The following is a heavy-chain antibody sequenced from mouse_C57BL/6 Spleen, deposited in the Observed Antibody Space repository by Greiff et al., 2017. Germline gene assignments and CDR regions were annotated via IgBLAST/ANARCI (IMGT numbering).Heavy chain of an antibody. V-gene: IGHV5-17*01. CDR3: ARGGVAAWFAY. CDR2: ISSGSSTI. J-gene: IGHJ3*01. CDR1: GFTFSDYG. Sequence: DVHLVESGGGLVKPGGSLKLSCAASGFTFSDYGMHWVRQAPEKGLEWVAYISSGSSTIYYADTVKGLFTISRDNAKNTLFLQMTSLRSEDTAMYYCARGGVAAWFAYWGQGTLVTVSA.